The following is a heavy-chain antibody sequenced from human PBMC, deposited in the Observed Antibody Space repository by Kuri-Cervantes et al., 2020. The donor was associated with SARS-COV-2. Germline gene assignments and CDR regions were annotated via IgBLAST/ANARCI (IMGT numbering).Heavy chain of an antibody. Sequence: SVKVSCKASGGTFSSYTISWVRQAPGQGLEWMGRIIPILGIANYAQKFQGRVTITADESTSTAYMELSSLRSEDTAVYYCARDCGGDCPPDWWGQGTLVTVSS. D-gene: IGHD2-21*02. CDR3: ARDCGGDCPPDW. J-gene: IGHJ4*02. CDR1: GGTFSSYT. CDR2: IIPILGIA. V-gene: IGHV1-69*04.